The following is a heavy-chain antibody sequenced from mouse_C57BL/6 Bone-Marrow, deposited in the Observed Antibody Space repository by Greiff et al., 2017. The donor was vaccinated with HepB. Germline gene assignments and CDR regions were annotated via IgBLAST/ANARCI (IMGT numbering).Heavy chain of an antibody. CDR1: GFTFSDYG. V-gene: IGHV5-17*01. CDR3: AGGGSSEEGYAMDY. Sequence: EVKLVESGGGLVKPGGSLKLSCAASGFTFSDYGMHWVRQAPEKGLEWVAYISSGSSTIYYADTVKGRFTISRDNAKNTLFLQMTSLRSEDTAMYYCAGGGSSEEGYAMDYWGQGTSVTVSS. CDR2: ISSGSSTI. J-gene: IGHJ4*01. D-gene: IGHD1-1*01.